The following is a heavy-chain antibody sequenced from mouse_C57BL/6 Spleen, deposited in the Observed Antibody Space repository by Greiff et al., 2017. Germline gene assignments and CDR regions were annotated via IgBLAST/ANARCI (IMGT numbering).Heavy chain of an antibody. Sequence: QVQLQQSGAELVKPGASVQISCKASGYTFTDYYINWVQQRPGQGLEWIGKIGPGSGRTYYNEKFKGKATLTADQSSSTAYMQLRSLTSEDAAVYGCARSTYGNYRGYFDYWGQGTTLTGSS. J-gene: IGHJ2*01. CDR3: ARSTYGNYRGYFDY. CDR1: GYTFTDYY. V-gene: IGHV1-77*01. CDR2: IGPGSGRT. D-gene: IGHD2-1*01.